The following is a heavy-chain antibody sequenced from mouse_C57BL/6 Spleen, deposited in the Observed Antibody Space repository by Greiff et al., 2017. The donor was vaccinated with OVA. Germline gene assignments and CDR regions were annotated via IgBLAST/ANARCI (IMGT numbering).Heavy chain of an antibody. V-gene: IGHV5-4*01. CDR1: GFTFSSYA. Sequence: DVKLQESGGGLVKPGGSLKLSCAASGFTFSSYAMSWVRQTPEKRLEWVATISDGGSYTYYPDNVKGRFTISRDNAKNNLYLQMSHLKSEDTAMYYCARERDYYGSSYDYAMDYWGQGTSVTVSS. CDR3: ARERDYYGSSYDYAMDY. J-gene: IGHJ4*01. D-gene: IGHD1-1*01. CDR2: ISDGGSYT.